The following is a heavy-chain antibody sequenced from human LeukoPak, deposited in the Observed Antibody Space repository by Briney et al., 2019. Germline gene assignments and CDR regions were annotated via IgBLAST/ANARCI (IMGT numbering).Heavy chain of an antibody. CDR3: ARDWRINWFDP. D-gene: IGHD2/OR15-2a*01. CDR1: GGSISSTSYY. Sequence: SETLSLTCTVSGGSISSTSYYWGWVRQPPGKGLEWIGSMYYSGNTYYNPSLKSRVTISIDTSKNQFSLKLSSITAADTAVYYCARDWRINWFDPWGQGTLVTVSS. CDR2: MYYSGNT. V-gene: IGHV4-39*07. J-gene: IGHJ5*02.